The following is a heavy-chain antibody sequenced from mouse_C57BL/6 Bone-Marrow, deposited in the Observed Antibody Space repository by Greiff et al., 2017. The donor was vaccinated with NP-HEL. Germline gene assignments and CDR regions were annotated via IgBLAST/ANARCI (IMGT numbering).Heavy chain of an antibody. Sequence: VQLQQSGAELVRPGASVKLSCTASGFNIKDDYMHWVKQRPEQGLEWIGWIDPENGDTEYASKFQGKATITADTSSNTAYLQLSSLTSEDTAVYYCTKLGLLFAYWGQGTLVTVSA. CDR3: TKLGLLFAY. CDR2: IDPENGDT. D-gene: IGHD4-1*01. V-gene: IGHV14-4*01. CDR1: GFNIKDDY. J-gene: IGHJ3*01.